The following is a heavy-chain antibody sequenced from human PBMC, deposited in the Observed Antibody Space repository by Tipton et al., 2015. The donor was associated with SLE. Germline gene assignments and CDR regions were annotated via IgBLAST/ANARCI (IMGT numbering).Heavy chain of an antibody. Sequence: TLSLTCTVSGGSISSGNYLWSWIRQPAGKGLEWIGHIYTSGSTNYNPSLKSRVTISVDTSKNHFSLRLSSVTAADTAVYYCARIVGYCDSTSCLSYYGMDVWGQGTTVTVSS. V-gene: IGHV4-61*09. D-gene: IGHD2-2*01. CDR3: ARIVGYCDSTSCLSYYGMDV. J-gene: IGHJ6*02. CDR2: IYTSGST. CDR1: GGSISSGNYL.